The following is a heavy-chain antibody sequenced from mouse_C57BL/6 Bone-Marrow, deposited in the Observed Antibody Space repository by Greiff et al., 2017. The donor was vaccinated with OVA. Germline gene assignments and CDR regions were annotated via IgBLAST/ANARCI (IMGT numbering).Heavy chain of an antibody. CDR2: INYDGSST. CDR1: GFTFSDYY. V-gene: IGHV5-16*01. J-gene: IGHJ4*01. CDR3: ARRPHAMDY. Sequence: DVKLVESEGGLVQPGSSMKLSCTASGFTFSDYYMAWVRQVPEKGLEWVANINYDGSSTYYLDSLKSRFIISRDNAKNILYLQMSSLKSEDTATYYCARRPHAMDYWGQGTSVTVSS.